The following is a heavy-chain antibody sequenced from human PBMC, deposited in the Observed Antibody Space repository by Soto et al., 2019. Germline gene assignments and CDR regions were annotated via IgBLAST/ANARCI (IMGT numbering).Heavy chain of an antibody. D-gene: IGHD3-10*01. CDR1: GFTFSSYS. CDR2: ISSSSSTI. CDR3: AREGSPIQNALWFGESKYYFDY. J-gene: IGHJ4*02. V-gene: IGHV3-48*02. Sequence: SLRLSCAASGFTFSSYSMNWVRQAPGKGLEWVSYISSSSSTIYYADSVKGRFTISRDNAKNSLYLQMNSLRDEDTAVYYCAREGSPIQNALWFGESKYYFDYWGQGTLVTVSS.